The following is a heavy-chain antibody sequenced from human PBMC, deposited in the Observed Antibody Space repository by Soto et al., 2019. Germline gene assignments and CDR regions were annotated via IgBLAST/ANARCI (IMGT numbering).Heavy chain of an antibody. CDR3: ARDSDYHSSSGYYGFAD. D-gene: IGHD3-22*01. CDR2: ISSSSSTI. V-gene: IGHV3-48*01. CDR1: GFTFSSYS. J-gene: IGHJ4*02. Sequence: PGGSLRLSCAASGFTFSSYSMNWVRQAPGKGLEWVSYISSSSSTIYYADSVKGRFTISRDNAKNSLYLQMNALRPEDTAVYYCARDSDYHSSSGYYGFADWGKGTLVTVYS.